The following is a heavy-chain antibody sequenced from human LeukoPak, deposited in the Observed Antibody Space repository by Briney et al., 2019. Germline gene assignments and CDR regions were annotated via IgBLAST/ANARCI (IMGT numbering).Heavy chain of an antibody. CDR2: IYSGGST. CDR1: GFTVSSNY. Sequence: QPEGSLRLSCAASGFTVSSNYMSWVRQAPGKGLEWVSVIYSGGSTYYADSVKGRFTISRDNSKNTLYLQMNSLRAEDTAVYYCARVPAAMGGYYYYYYMDVWGKGTTVTISS. D-gene: IGHD2-2*01. CDR3: ARVPAAMGGYYYYYYMDV. V-gene: IGHV3-53*01. J-gene: IGHJ6*03.